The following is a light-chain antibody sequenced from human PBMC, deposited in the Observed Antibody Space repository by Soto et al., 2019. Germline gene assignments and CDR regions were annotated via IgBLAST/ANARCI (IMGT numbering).Light chain of an antibody. CDR3: HQYHSPPWT. V-gene: IGKV4-1*01. J-gene: IGKJ1*01. Sequence: DFVLTQSPDSLAVSLGERATMNCKSSQSLLFNVNNENYLAWFQQKPGQPPKLLIYWASVRQSGVPDRFSGSGSGTDFTLTINSLQAEDVAVYFCHQYHSPPWTFGQGTKVEIK. CDR1: QSLLFNVNNENY. CDR2: WAS.